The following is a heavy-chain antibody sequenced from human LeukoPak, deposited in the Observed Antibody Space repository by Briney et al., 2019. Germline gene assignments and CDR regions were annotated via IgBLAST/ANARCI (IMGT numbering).Heavy chain of an antibody. CDR3: SASYSSSGWFDP. V-gene: IGHV4-31*03. D-gene: IGHD6-6*01. CDR1: GGSISSGGYY. J-gene: IGHJ5*02. Sequence: PSETLSLTCTVSGGSISSGGYYWSWLRQHPGKGLEWIGYIYYSGSTYYNPSLKSRVTISVDTSKKQFSLKLSSVTASDTAVYYCSASYSSSGWFDPWGQGTLVTVAS. CDR2: IYYSGST.